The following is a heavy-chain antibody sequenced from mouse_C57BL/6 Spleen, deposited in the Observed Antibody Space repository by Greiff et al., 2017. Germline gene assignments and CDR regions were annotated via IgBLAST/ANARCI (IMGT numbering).Heavy chain of an antibody. CDR1: GFTFTDYY. CDR3: ARSTEGFAY. CDR2: IRNKANGYTT. Sequence: EVQVVESGGGLVQPGGSLSLSCAASGFTFTDYYMSWVRQPPGKALEWLGFIRNKANGYTTESSASVRGRFTISRDNSQSILYLQMNALRAEDSATYYCARSTEGFAYWGQETLVTVSA. V-gene: IGHV7-3*01. J-gene: IGHJ3*01.